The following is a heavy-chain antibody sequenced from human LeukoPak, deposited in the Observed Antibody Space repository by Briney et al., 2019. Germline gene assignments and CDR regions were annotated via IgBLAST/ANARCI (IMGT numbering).Heavy chain of an antibody. CDR1: GGSVSSYEYY. J-gene: IGHJ4*02. V-gene: IGHV4-39*01. CDR2: TYYSGST. CDR3: ARLSKGRYFDYIFDH. D-gene: IGHD3-9*01. Sequence: SETLSLTCTVSGGSVSSYEYYWGWIRQPPGKGLEWIGNTYYSGSTYYNPSLKSRLAMSVDTSKNQFSLKMSSVTAADTAVYYCARLSKGRYFDYIFDHWGQGALVTVSS.